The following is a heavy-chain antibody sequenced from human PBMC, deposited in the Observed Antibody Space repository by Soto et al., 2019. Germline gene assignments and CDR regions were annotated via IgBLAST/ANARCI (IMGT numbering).Heavy chain of an antibody. D-gene: IGHD3-10*01. CDR1: VDIVSSNSAG. J-gene: IGHJ6*02. Sequence: SQTLSLTCVISVDIVSSNSAGWNWIRQSPSRGLEWLGRTYYKSKWNNDYALSVKSRITINPDTSKNQFSLHLYSVTPEDTAVYYCTGITWFRGMDVWGQGTPVTVSS. CDR2: TYYKSKWNN. CDR3: TGITWFRGMDV. V-gene: IGHV6-1*01.